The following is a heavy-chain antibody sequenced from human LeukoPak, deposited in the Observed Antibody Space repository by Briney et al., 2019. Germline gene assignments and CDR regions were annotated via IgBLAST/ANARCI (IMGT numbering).Heavy chain of an antibody. V-gene: IGHV3-49*03. CDR1: GFTLGDYA. D-gene: IGHD6-19*01. CDR3: TRDTSGYSSGWYSWYFDY. Sequence: GGSLRLSCTASGFTLGDYATSWFRQAPGKGLEWVGFIRSTAYGGTTEYAASVKGRFTISRDDSKSIAYLQMNSLKTEDTAMYYCTRDTSGYSSGWYSWYFDYWGQGTLVTVSS. J-gene: IGHJ4*02. CDR2: IRSTAYGGTT.